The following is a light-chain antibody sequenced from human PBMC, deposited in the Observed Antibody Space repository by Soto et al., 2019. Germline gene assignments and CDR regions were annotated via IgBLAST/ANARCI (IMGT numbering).Light chain of an antibody. CDR1: SSDVGGYNY. J-gene: IGLJ1*01. CDR2: DVI. V-gene: IGLV2-14*01. Sequence: QSVLTQPASVSGSPGQSITISCTGTSSDVGGYNYVSWYQQHPGKAPKVMLYDVITRPSGVSNRFSGSKSGNTASLTISGLQAEDAADYYCSLYTSSSTLVFATGTKVTVL. CDR3: SLYTSSSTLV.